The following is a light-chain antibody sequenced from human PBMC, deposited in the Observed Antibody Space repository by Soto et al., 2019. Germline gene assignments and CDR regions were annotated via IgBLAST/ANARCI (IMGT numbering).Light chain of an antibody. Sequence: VLTQSQGTLSLSPGERATLSCGASQSVSSSYLAWYQQKPGQAPRLLIYGASSRATGIPDRFSGSGSGTDFTLTISSLQPEDCATYYCQRYNSYATFGQGTKVDIK. CDR1: QSVSSSY. CDR3: QRYNSYAT. CDR2: GAS. V-gene: IGKV3-20*01. J-gene: IGKJ1*01.